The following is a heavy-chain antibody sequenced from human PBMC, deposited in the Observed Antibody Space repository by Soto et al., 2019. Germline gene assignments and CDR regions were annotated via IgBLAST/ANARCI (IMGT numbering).Heavy chain of an antibody. V-gene: IGHV1-24*01. CDR3: ATISGITATPLGAFGI. CDR1: GYTLTELS. D-gene: IGHD1-20*01. J-gene: IGHJ3*02. Sequence: GASVKVSCKVSGYTLTELSMHWVRQAPGKGLEWMGGFDPEDGETIYAQKFQGRVTMTEDTSTDTAYMELSSLRSEGTAVYYCATISGITATPLGAFGIWGQGTMVNVPS. CDR2: FDPEDGET.